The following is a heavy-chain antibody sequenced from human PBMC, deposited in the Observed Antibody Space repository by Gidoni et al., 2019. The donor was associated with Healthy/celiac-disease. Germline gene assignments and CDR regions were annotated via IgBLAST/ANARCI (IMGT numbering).Heavy chain of an antibody. CDR2: ISGSGGST. D-gene: IGHD3-3*01. CDR3: APDLAYDRFDY. CDR1: GFTFSSYA. Sequence: EVQLLESGGGLVQHGGSLRLSCAASGFTFSSYAMLWVRQAPGKGLEWVSAISGSGGSTYYADSVKGRFTISRDNSKNTLYLQMNSLRAEDTAVYYCAPDLAYDRFDYWGQGTLVTVSS. V-gene: IGHV3-23*01. J-gene: IGHJ4*02.